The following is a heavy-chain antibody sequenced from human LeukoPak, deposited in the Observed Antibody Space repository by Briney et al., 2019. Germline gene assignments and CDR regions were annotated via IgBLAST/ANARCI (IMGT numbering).Heavy chain of an antibody. CDR1: GGSISSSSYY. CDR2: IYYSGST. V-gene: IGHV4-39*07. CDR3: AREKPVVVTASLMDV. D-gene: IGHD2-21*02. J-gene: IGHJ6*02. Sequence: SETLSLTCTVSGGSISSSSYYWGWIRQPPGKGLEWIGSIYYSGSTYYNPSLKSRVTISADTSKNQFSLKLSSVTAADTAVYYCAREKPVVVTASLMDVWGQGTTVTVSS.